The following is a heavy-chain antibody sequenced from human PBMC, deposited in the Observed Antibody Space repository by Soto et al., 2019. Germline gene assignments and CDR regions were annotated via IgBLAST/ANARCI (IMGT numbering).Heavy chain of an antibody. CDR2: IYHSGST. J-gene: IGHJ4*02. V-gene: IGHV4-4*02. CDR1: GGSISSSNW. D-gene: IGHD6-13*01. CDR3: ARDLHNQNSIAAAGGFDY. Sequence: TSETLSLTCAVSGGSISSSNWWSWVRQPPGKGLEWIGEIYHSGSTNYNPSLKSRVTISVDKSKSQFSLKLSSVTAADTAVYYCARDLHNQNSIAAAGGFDYWGQGTLVTVSS.